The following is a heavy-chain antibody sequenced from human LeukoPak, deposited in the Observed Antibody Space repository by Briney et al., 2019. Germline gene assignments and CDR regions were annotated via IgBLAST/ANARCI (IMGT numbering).Heavy chain of an antibody. CDR2: ITWNSGRI. D-gene: IGHD5-18*01. V-gene: IGHV3-9*01. CDR1: GFNYDDHA. J-gene: IGHJ4*02. Sequence: GGSLRLSCAASGFNYDDHAMHWVRQAPGKGLEWVSGITWNSGRIVYADSVKGRFTISRDNAKNSLYLQVNSLREEDTALYYCAKDRTAYSYGSIDHWGQGTLVTVSS. CDR3: AKDRTAYSYGSIDH.